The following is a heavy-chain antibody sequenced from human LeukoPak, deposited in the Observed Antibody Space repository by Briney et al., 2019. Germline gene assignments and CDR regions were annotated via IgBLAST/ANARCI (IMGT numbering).Heavy chain of an antibody. CDR3: ASGRITIFGGRDYYYYMDV. V-gene: IGHV1-69*13. Sequence: SVKVSCKASGGTFISYAISWVRQAPGQGLEWMGGIIPIFGTANYAQRFQGRVTITADESTSTAYMELSSLRSEDTAVYYCASGRITIFGGRDYYYYMDVWGKGTTVTVSS. D-gene: IGHD3-3*01. J-gene: IGHJ6*03. CDR2: IIPIFGTA. CDR1: GGTFISYA.